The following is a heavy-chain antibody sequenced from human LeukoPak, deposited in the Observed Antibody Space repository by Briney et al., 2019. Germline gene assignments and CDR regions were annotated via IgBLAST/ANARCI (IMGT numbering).Heavy chain of an antibody. V-gene: IGHV4-34*01. Sequence: PSETLSLTCAVYGGSFSGYYWSWIRQPPGKGLEWIGEINHSGSTNYNPSLKSRVTISVDTSKNQFSLKLSSVTAADTAVYYCARGRGLGYCSDGSCYHYYYYGMDVWGQGTTVTVS. CDR3: ARGRGLGYCSDGSCYHYYYYGMDV. CDR1: GGSFSGYY. D-gene: IGHD2-15*01. CDR2: INHSGST. J-gene: IGHJ6*02.